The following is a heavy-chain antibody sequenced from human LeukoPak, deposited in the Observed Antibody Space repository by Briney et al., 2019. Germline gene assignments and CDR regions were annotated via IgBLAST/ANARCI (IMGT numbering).Heavy chain of an antibody. V-gene: IGHV3-33*01. CDR3: ASEKFHTGSHTTPDY. D-gene: IGHD1-26*01. CDR2: IWYDGSHQ. Sequence: GGSLRLSCAASGFTFGSYGMHWVRQPPGKGLEWVAVIWYDGSHQHYTDSVKGRFTVSRDNSKNTLFLQMDSLRAEDTAVYYCASEKFHTGSHTTPDYWGQGTLVTVSS. CDR1: GFTFGSYG. J-gene: IGHJ4*02.